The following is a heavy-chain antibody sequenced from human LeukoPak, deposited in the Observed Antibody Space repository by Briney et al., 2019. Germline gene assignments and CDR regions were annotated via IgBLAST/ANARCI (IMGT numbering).Heavy chain of an antibody. D-gene: IGHD4-17*01. J-gene: IGHJ3*02. CDR3: ATPFGDYILNSFDI. V-gene: IGHV3-23*01. CDR1: GFTFSSYA. Sequence: GGSLRLSCAASGFTFSSYAMSWVRQAPRKGLEWVSAISGSGGSTYYADSVKGRSTISRDNSKNTLYLQMNSLRAEDAAVYYCATPFGDYILNSFDIWGQGTMVTVSS. CDR2: ISGSGGST.